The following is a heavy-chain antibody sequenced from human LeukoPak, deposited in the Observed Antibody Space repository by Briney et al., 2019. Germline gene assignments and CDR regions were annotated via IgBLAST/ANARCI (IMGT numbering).Heavy chain of an antibody. CDR3: AKDIGSYYDY. CDR1: GFTFRNYA. CDR2: INSDGRST. D-gene: IGHD3-10*01. J-gene: IGHJ4*02. V-gene: IGHV3-74*01. Sequence: LSGGSLRLSCAASGFTFRNYAMNWVRQAPGKGLEWVSRINSDGRSTNYADSVKGRFTISRDNAKNTLYLEMNSLRAEDTAVYYCAKDIGSYYDYWGQGILVTVSS.